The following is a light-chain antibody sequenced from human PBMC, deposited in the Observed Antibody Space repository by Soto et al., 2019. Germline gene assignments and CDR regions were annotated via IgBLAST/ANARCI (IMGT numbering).Light chain of an antibody. CDR3: QQHDTLPLT. V-gene: IGKV1-13*02. CDR1: QGIKSA. CDR2: DAS. J-gene: IGKJ4*01. Sequence: AIQLTQSPSSLSASVGDRVTISCRASQGIKSALVWYQQKPGKSPKLLVYDASSLEGGVPSRFSGSGSGTDFTLTISSLQPEDFATYYCQQHDTLPLTFGGGTKVEIK.